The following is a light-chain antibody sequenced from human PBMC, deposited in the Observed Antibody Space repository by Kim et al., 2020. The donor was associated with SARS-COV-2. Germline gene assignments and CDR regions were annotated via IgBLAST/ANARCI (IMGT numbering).Light chain of an antibody. CDR1: HTVGSY. CDR3: RQYDSWPLS. CDR2: DAS. Sequence: IVMTQSPATLSVSPGERATLSCRASHTVGSYLAWYQQKPGQAPRLLIYDASTRATGIPARFSGSGSGTEFTLTISSLQSEDVAVYYCRQYDSWPLSFGGGTKMDIK. J-gene: IGKJ4*01. V-gene: IGKV3-15*01.